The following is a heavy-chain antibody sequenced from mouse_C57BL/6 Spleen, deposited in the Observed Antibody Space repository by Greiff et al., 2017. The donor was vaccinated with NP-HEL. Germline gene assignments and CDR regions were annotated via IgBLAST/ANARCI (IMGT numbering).Heavy chain of an antibody. D-gene: IGHD2-5*01. CDR2: INPNNGGT. Sequence: EVQLQQSGPELVKPGASVKISCKAFGYTFTDYYMNWVKQSHGKSLEWIGDINPNNGGTSYNQKFKGKATLTVDKSSSTAYMELRSLTSEDSAVYYCARSRAYYSNSWLAYWGQGTLVTVSA. CDR1: GYTFTDYY. J-gene: IGHJ3*01. V-gene: IGHV1-26*01. CDR3: ARSRAYYSNSWLAY.